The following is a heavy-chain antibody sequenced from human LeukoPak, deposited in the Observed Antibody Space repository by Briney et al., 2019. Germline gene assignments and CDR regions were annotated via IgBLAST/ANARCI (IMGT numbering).Heavy chain of an antibody. J-gene: IGHJ6*02. V-gene: IGHV3-7*03. D-gene: IGHD3-3*01. Sequence: GGSLRLSCAASGFTFSSYWMSWVRQAPGKGLEWVANIKQDGSEKYYVDSVKGRFTISRDNAKNSLYLQMNSLRAEDTAVYYCARDVPTYYDFWSSYPYYHYYGMDVWGQGTTVTVSS. CDR1: GFTFSSYW. CDR3: ARDVPTYYDFWSSYPYYHYYGMDV. CDR2: IKQDGSEK.